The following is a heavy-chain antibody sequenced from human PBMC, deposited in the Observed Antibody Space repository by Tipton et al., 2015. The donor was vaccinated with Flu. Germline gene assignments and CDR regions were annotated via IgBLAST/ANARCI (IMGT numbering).Heavy chain of an antibody. CDR2: ISSSGSTI. V-gene: IGHV3-11*01. J-gene: IGHJ3*02. CDR1: GFTFSDYY. D-gene: IGHD3-16*02. Sequence: SLRLSCAASGFTFSDYYMSWIRQATGKGLEWVSYISSSGSTIYYADSVKGRFTISRDNAKNSLYLQMNSLRAEDTAVYYCARIMQSYPSLGAFDIWGQGTMVTVSS. CDR3: ARIMQSYPSLGAFDI.